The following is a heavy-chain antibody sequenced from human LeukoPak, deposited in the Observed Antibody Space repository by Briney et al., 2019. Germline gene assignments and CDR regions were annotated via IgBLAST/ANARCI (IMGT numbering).Heavy chain of an antibody. Sequence: SETLSLTCTVSGGSISSYYWSWIRQPPGKGLEWIGYIYYSGSTNYNPSLKNRVTISVDTSKNQFSLKLSSVTAADTAVYYCARIDRYSGSYRYWGQGTLVTVSS. CDR2: IYYSGST. CDR3: ARIDRYSGSYRY. J-gene: IGHJ4*02. CDR1: GGSISSYY. V-gene: IGHV4-59*12. D-gene: IGHD1-26*01.